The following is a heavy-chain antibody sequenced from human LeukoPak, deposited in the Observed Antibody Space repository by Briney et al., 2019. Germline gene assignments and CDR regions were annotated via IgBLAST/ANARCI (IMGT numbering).Heavy chain of an antibody. V-gene: IGHV4-31*03. CDR1: GGSISSGGYY. CDR2: IYYSGST. CDR3: ARYMVRGVNNWFDP. D-gene: IGHD3-10*01. J-gene: IGHJ5*02. Sequence: NPSETLSLTCTVSGGSISSGGYYWSWIRQHPGKGREWIGYIYYSGSTYYNPSLKSRVTISVDTSKNQFSLKLSSVTAADTAVYYCARYMVRGVNNWFDPWGQGTLVTVSS.